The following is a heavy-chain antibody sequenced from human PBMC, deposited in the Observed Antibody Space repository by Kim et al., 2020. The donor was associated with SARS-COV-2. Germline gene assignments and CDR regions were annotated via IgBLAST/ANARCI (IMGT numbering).Heavy chain of an antibody. D-gene: IGHD3-16*02. Sequence: VKGRLTISRDNYKNTLYLQMNSLRDEDTAVYYCARGGEVGGSYRFSYFDYWGQGTLVTVSS. V-gene: IGHV3-66*01. CDR3: ARGGEVGGSYRFSYFDY. J-gene: IGHJ4*02.